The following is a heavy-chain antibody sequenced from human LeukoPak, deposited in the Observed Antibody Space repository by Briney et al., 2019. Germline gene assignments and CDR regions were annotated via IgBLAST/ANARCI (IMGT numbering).Heavy chain of an antibody. CDR1: GFTVSSNY. D-gene: IGHD3-16*02. Sequence: GFLRLSCAASGFTVSSNYMSWVRPAPGKGLEGVSVIYCGGSTYYADSVKGRFTISRDNSKNTLYLQMNSLRAEDTAVYYCARGGIDYDYVWGSYRHDAFDIWGQGTMVTVSS. CDR3: ARGGIDYDYVWGSYRHDAFDI. V-gene: IGHV3-53*01. J-gene: IGHJ3*02. CDR2: IYCGGST.